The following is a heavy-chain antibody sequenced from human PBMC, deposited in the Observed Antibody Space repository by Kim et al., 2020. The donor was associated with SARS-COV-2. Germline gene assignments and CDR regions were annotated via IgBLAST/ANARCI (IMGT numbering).Heavy chain of an antibody. CDR2: INHSGST. V-gene: IGHV4-34*01. CDR1: GGSFSGYY. J-gene: IGHJ6*02. D-gene: IGHD2-2*01. Sequence: SETLSLTCAVYGGSFSGYYWSWIRQPPGKGLEWIGEINHSGSTNYNPSLKSRVTISVDTSKNQFSLKLSSVTAADTAVYYCARMRLRHCSSTSCYAVASHPQYYYYGMDVWGQGTTVTVSS. CDR3: ARMRLRHCSSTSCYAVASHPQYYYYGMDV.